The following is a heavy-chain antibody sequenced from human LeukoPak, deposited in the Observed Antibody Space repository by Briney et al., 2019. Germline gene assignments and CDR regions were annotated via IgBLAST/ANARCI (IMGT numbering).Heavy chain of an antibody. Sequence: SETLSLTCTVSGGSISSYYWSWIRQPPGKGLEWIGYIYYSGSTNYNPSLKSRVTISVDTSKNQFSLKLSSVTAADTAVYYCARGADYYDSSGSNPSYYYYMDVWGKGTTVTVSS. CDR3: ARGADYYDSSGSNPSYYYYMDV. CDR1: GGSISSYY. CDR2: IYYSGST. J-gene: IGHJ6*03. D-gene: IGHD3-22*01. V-gene: IGHV4-59*01.